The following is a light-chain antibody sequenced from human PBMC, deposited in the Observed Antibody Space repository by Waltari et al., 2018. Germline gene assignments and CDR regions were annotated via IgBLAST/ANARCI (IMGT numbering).Light chain of an antibody. V-gene: IGLV2-23*02. J-gene: IGLJ3*02. CDR2: EVI. Sequence: QSALTQPASVSGSPGQSITISCTGTSSDVGGYNLVSWYQQHPGKAPNVMLYEVIKRPPVGSKRVSGSKSGNTASLTSSGLQAEDEAEYYCCSYAGRNWGFGGGTKVTVL. CDR1: SSDVGGYNL. CDR3: CSYAGRNWG.